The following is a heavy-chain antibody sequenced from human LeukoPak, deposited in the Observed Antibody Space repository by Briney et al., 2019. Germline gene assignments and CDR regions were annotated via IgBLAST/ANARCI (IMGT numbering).Heavy chain of an antibody. CDR1: GFTFCSYG. D-gene: IGHD4-23*01. V-gene: IGHV3-33*01. Sequence: GGSLRLSCAASGFTFCSYGMHWVRQAPGKGLEWVAVIWYDGSNKYYADSVKGRFTISRDNSKNTLYLQMNSLRAEDTAVYYCARDYRGGNSLDAFDNWGQGTMVTVSS. CDR3: ARDYRGGNSLDAFDN. J-gene: IGHJ3*02. CDR2: IWYDGSNK.